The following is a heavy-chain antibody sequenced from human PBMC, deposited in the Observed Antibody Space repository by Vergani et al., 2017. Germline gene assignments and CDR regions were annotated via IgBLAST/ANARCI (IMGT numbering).Heavy chain of an antibody. V-gene: IGHV3-21*01. Sequence: EVQLVESGGGLVKPGGSLRLSCAASGFTFSSYSMNWVRQAPGKGLEWVSSISSSSSYIYYADSVKGRFTISRDNAKNSLYLQMNSLRAEDTAVYYCARVWGGGVVPAAGYFDYWGQGTLVTVSS. CDR1: GFTFSSYS. D-gene: IGHD2-2*01. CDR2: ISSSSSYI. J-gene: IGHJ4*02. CDR3: ARVWGGGVVPAAGYFDY.